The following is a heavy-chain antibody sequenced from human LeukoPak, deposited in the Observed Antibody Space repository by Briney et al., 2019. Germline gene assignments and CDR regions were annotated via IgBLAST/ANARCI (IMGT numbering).Heavy chain of an antibody. V-gene: IGHV1-46*01. CDR3: ARDGVDSSGYYHSDAFDI. CDR2: INPSGGST. Sequence: ASVKVSCKASGYTFTSYYMHWVRQAPGQGLEWMGIINPSGGSTSYAQKFQGRVTMTRDMSTSTDYMELSSLRSEDTAVYYCARDGVDSSGYYHSDAFDIWGQGTMVTVSS. J-gene: IGHJ3*02. D-gene: IGHD3-22*01. CDR1: GYTFTSYY.